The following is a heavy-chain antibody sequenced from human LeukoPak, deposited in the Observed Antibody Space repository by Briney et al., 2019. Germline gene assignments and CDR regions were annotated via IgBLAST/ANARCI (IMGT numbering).Heavy chain of an antibody. CDR1: GYTFTSYG. CDR2: IIPIFGTA. J-gene: IGHJ4*02. D-gene: IGHD6-19*01. V-gene: IGHV1-69*05. CDR3: ARESGSGWYGY. Sequence: GASVKVSCKASGYTFTSYGISWVRQAPGQGLEWMGGIIPIFGTANYAQKFQGRVTITTDESTSTAYMELSSLRSEDTAVYYCARESGSGWYGYWGQGTLVTVSS.